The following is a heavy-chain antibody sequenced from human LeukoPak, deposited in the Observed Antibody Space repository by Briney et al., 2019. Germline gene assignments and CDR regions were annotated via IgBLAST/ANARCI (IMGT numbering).Heavy chain of an antibody. CDR1: GFTFNSYT. D-gene: IGHD6-13*01. J-gene: IGHJ4*02. V-gene: IGHV3-30*04. Sequence: GGSLRLSCAASGFTFNSYTMHWVRQAPGKGLEWVAVISFDGSNKYYAGSVKGRFTISRDNSKNTLYLQMNSLRSEDTAVYYCARDSPSVAAAGTLDYWGQGTLVTVSS. CDR3: ARDSPSVAAAGTLDY. CDR2: ISFDGSNK.